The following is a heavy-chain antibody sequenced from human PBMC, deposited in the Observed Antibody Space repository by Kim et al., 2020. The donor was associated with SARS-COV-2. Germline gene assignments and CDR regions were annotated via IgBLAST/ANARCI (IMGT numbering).Heavy chain of an antibody. CDR2: IIPIFGTA. CDR1: GGTFSSYA. J-gene: IGHJ6*02. D-gene: IGHD6-6*01. CDR3: ARDKIARPTEPLSSSYGMDV. V-gene: IGHV1-69*13. Sequence: SVKVSCKASGGTFSSYAISWVRHAPGQGLEWMGGIIPIFGTANYAQKFQGRVTITADESTSTAYMELSSLRSEDTAVYYCARDKIARPTEPLSSSYGMDVWGQGTTVTVSS.